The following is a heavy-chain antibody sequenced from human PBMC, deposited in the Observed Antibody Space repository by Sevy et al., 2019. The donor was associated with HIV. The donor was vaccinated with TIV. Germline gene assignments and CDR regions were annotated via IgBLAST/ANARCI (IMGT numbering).Heavy chain of an antibody. CDR3: ARDHPAWFGELFSTDYYYGMDV. V-gene: IGHV1-18*04. J-gene: IGHJ6*02. D-gene: IGHD3-10*01. Sequence: ASVKVSCKASGYTFTSYGISWVRQAPGQGLEWMGWISAYNGNTNYAQKLQGRVTMTTDTSTSTAYMELRRLRSDDTAVYYCARDHPAWFGELFSTDYYYGMDVWGQGTTVTVSS. CDR1: GYTFTSYG. CDR2: ISAYNGNT.